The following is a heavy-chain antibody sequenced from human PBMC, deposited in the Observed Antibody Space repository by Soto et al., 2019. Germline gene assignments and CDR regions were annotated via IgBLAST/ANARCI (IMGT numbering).Heavy chain of an antibody. Sequence: GGSLSLSCAASGFTFSSYSMNWVRQAPGKGLEWVSSISSSSSYIYYADSVKGRFTNSRDNAKNSLYLEMNSLRAEDTAVYYCATHHTGIAAAGTPLDYWGQGTLVTVSS. CDR2: ISSSSSYI. D-gene: IGHD6-13*01. V-gene: IGHV3-21*01. J-gene: IGHJ4*02. CDR1: GFTFSSYS. CDR3: ATHHTGIAAAGTPLDY.